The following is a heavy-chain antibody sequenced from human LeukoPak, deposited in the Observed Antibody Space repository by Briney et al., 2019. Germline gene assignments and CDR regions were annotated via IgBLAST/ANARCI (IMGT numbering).Heavy chain of an antibody. D-gene: IGHD3-3*01. J-gene: IGHJ5*02. CDR2: ISAYNGNT. V-gene: IGHV1-18*01. CDR1: GYTFTSYG. CDR3: ATLALRIAIFGVVPYNWFDP. Sequence: GASVKVSCKASGYTFTSYGISWVRQAPGQGLEWMGWISAYNGNTNYAQKLQGRVTMTTDTSTSTAYMELRSLRSDDTAVYYCATLALRIAIFGVVPYNWFDPWGQGTLVTVSS.